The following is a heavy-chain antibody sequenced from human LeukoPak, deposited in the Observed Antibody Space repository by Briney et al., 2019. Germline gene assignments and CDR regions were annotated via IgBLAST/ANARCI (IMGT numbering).Heavy chain of an antibody. V-gene: IGHV4-4*02. CDR2: IYHSGST. D-gene: IGHD6-19*01. CDR1: GGSISSSNW. Sequence: NPSGTLSLTCAVSGGSISSSNWWSWVRQPPGKGLEWIGEIYHSGSTNYNPSLKSRVTISVDKSKNQFSLKLSSVTAADRAVYYCAFLSTAVARCDYWGQGTLVTVSS. J-gene: IGHJ4*02. CDR3: AFLSTAVARCDY.